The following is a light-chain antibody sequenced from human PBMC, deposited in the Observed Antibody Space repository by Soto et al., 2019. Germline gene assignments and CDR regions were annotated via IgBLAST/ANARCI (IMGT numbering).Light chain of an antibody. J-gene: IGKJ4*01. CDR2: WAS. V-gene: IGKV4-1*01. Sequence: DIVMTQSPDSLAVSLGERATINCKSSQSVLYSSNNQNYLAWYQQKPGQPPKLIIYWASTRESGVPDRFSGSGSETDFTLTISSLQAEDVAVYYCQQYYSSPLSFGGGTKVEIK. CDR1: QSVLYSSNNQNY. CDR3: QQYYSSPLS.